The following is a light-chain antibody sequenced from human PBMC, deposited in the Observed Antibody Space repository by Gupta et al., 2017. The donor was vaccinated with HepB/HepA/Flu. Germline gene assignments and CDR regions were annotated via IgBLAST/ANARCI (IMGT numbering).Light chain of an antibody. CDR3: QQYDNPPTYT. V-gene: IGKV1-33*01. J-gene: IGKJ2*01. CDR1: QDISNY. Sequence: DIQMTPSPSSLSAYVGDRVTITCQASQDISNYLNWYQQKPGKAPKLLIYDASNLKTGVPSRFSGSGSGTDFTFTISSLQPEDIATYYCQQYDNPPTYTFGQGTKLEIK. CDR2: DAS.